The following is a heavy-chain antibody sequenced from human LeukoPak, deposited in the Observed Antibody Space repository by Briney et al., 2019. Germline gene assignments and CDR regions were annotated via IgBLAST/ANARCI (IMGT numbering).Heavy chain of an antibody. CDR2: INPNSGGT. CDR3: ATMGYCSSTSCYPDY. J-gene: IGHJ4*02. D-gene: IGHD2-2*01. Sequence: ASVKVSCKASGYTFTGYYMHWVRQAPGQGLELIGWINPNSGGTNYAQKFQGRGTMTRDTSISTAYMELSRLRSDDTAVYYCATMGYCSSTSCYPDYWGQGTLVTVSS. V-gene: IGHV1-2*02. CDR1: GYTFTGYY.